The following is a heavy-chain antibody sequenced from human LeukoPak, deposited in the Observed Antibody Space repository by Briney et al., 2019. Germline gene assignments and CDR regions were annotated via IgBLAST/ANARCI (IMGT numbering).Heavy chain of an antibody. CDR3: ARVRGSGWYFDY. D-gene: IGHD6-19*01. Sequence: GGSLRLSCAASGFTFSTYSMNWVRQAPGKGLEWVSFITSSGSTIYYADSVKGRFTISRDNAKNSLYLQMNSLRDEDTAMYYCARVRGSGWYFDYWGQGTLVAVSS. J-gene: IGHJ4*02. CDR1: GFTFSTYS. V-gene: IGHV3-48*02. CDR2: ITSSGSTI.